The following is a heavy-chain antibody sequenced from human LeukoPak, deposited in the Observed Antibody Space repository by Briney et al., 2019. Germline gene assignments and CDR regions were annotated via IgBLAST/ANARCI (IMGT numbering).Heavy chain of an antibody. J-gene: IGHJ4*02. D-gene: IGHD6-19*01. CDR3: AKDGGWGSGWYLDY. CDR1: GFTFSSYA. V-gene: IGHV3-23*01. CDR2: ISGSGGST. Sequence: GGSLRLSCAASGFTFSSYAMSWVRQAPGKGLEWVSAISGSGGSTYYADSVKGRFTISRDNSKNTLYLQMNSLRAEDTAVYYCAKDGGWGSGWYLDYWGQGTLVTVSS.